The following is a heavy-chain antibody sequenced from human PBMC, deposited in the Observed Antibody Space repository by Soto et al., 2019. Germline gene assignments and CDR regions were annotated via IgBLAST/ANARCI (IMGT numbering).Heavy chain of an antibody. J-gene: IGHJ4*02. CDR2: IRNKANSYAT. V-gene: IGHV3-73*01. CDR1: GFTFSGSS. D-gene: IGHD2-15*01. CDR3: ISHSPEDMIRT. Sequence: LRLSCAASGFTFSGSSVHWVRQASGKGLEWVGRIRNKANSYATAYAASVRGRFTISRDDSKNTAFLQMNSLNTEDTAVYYCISHSPEDMIRTWGQGTLVTVSS.